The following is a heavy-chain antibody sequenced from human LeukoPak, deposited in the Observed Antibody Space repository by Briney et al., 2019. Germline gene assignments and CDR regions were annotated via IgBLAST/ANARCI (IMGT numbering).Heavy chain of an antibody. CDR2: ISSIGSTK. D-gene: IGHD2-15*01. CDR1: GFTFDDYY. Sequence: GGSLRLSCAASGFTFDDYYMSWIRQAPGKGLEWVSYISSIGSTKHYADSVKGRFTISRDNAKNSLYLQMNSLRAEDTAVYYCAKTLVVTPRSFDYWGQGTLVTVSS. V-gene: IGHV3-11*01. CDR3: AKTLVVTPRSFDY. J-gene: IGHJ4*02.